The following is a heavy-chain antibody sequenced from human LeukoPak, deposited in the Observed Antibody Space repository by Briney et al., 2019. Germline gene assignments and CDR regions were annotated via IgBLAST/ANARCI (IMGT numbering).Heavy chain of an antibody. V-gene: IGHV4-38-2*02. Sequence: PSETLSLTCTVSGYSISSGYYWGWIRQPPGKGLEWIGSNHHSGSTYYNPSLKSRVTISVDTSKNQFSLKLSSVTAADTAVYYCARVGAAAGSDYFDYWGQGTLVTVSS. CDR1: GYSISSGYY. J-gene: IGHJ4*02. CDR2: NHHSGST. CDR3: ARVGAAAGSDYFDY. D-gene: IGHD6-13*01.